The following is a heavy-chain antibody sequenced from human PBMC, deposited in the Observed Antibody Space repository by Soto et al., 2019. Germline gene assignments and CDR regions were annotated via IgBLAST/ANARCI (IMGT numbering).Heavy chain of an antibody. CDR3: ARDRGSYTPFDY. CDR1: GFTFSSYG. D-gene: IGHD1-26*01. Sequence: GGSLRLSCEASGFTFSSYGMHWVRQAPGKGLEWVAVIWYDGSNKYYADSVKGRFTISRDNSKNTLYLQMNSLRAEDTAVYYCARDRGSYTPFDYWGQGTLVTVSS. CDR2: IWYDGSNK. J-gene: IGHJ4*02. V-gene: IGHV3-33*01.